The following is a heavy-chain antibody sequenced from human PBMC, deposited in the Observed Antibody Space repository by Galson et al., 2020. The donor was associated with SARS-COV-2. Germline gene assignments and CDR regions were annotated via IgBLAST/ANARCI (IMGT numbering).Heavy chain of an antibody. D-gene: IGHD1-1*01. CDR2: ISGSGGST. CDR3: AKDQNRGRDWRDPSSYDMDV. CDR1: GFTFNSYA. J-gene: IGHJ6*02. Sequence: GGSLRLSCAASGFTFNSYAMNWVRQAPGKGLEWVSAISGSGGSTYYADSVKGRFTISRDNSKNTLYLQMYSLRAEDTAVYYCAKDQNRGRDWRDPSSYDMDVWGQGTTVTVSS. V-gene: IGHV3-23*01.